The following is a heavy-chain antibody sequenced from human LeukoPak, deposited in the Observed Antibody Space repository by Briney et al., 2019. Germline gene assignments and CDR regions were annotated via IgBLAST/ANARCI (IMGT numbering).Heavy chain of an antibody. CDR1: GFTFSSYS. J-gene: IGHJ4*02. V-gene: IGHV3-21*04. CDR3: ARAIGLLDPFDF. CDR2: ISSSSSYI. D-gene: IGHD3-3*02. Sequence: PGGSLRLSCAASGFTFSSYSMNWVRQAPGKGLEWVSSISSSSSYIYYADSVKGRFTISRDNSKNTLYLQMNSLGAEDTAIYYCARAIGLLDPFDFWGQGTLVTVSS.